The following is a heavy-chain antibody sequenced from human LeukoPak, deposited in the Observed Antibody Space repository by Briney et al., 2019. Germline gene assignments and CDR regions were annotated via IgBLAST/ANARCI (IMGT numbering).Heavy chain of an antibody. CDR3: ARSNSHYFGY. J-gene: IGHJ4*02. D-gene: IGHD2/OR15-2a*01. CDR1: GFTFSSYG. V-gene: IGHV3-33*01. CDR2: IWYGGSNK. Sequence: PGRSLRLSCAASGFTFSSYGMHWVRQAPGKGLEWVAVIWYGGSNKYYADSVKGRFTISRDSSKNTLYLQMNSLRAEDTAVYYCARSNSHYFGYWGQGTLVTVSS.